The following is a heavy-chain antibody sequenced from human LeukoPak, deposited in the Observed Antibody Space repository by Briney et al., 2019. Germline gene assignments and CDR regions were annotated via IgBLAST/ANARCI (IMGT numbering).Heavy chain of an antibody. V-gene: IGHV3-23*01. CDR2: ISGSGSST. Sequence: GGSLRLSCAASGFTFSSYAMSWVRQAPGKGLEGVSVISGSGSSTNYADSVKGRFTISRDNSKNTLYLQMNSLRAEDTAVYYCATTRSPGWGGNSFDYWGPGTLVTVSS. J-gene: IGHJ4*02. CDR3: ATTRSPGWGGNSFDY. CDR1: GFTFSSYA. D-gene: IGHD3-16*01.